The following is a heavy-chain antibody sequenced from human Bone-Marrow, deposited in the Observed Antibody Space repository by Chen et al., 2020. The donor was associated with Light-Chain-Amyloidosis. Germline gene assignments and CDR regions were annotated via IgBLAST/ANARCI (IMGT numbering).Heavy chain of an antibody. CDR2: ISGSGGSS. V-gene: IGHV3-23*04. CDR1: GFAFSSYA. J-gene: IGHJ3*02. CDR3: AKDISYDDILPGYPADAFDI. Sequence: EVQLVESGGGLLQRGGSLRLSCAASGFAFSSYAMSGVRPAPGKGLEWGSTISGSGGSSYYGDSVKGRLTSSRDNSKNALFLQMNSLRAEDTAVYYWAKDISYDDILPGYPADAFDIWGQGTMVTVSS. D-gene: IGHD3-9*01.